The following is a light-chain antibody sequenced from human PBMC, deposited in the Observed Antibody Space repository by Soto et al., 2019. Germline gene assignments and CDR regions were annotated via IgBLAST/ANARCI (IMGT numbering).Light chain of an antibody. V-gene: IGLV3-9*01. CDR3: QVWDSSTVV. J-gene: IGLJ2*01. CDR1: NIGSKN. Sequence: SYELTQPLSVSVALGQTARITCGGNNIGSKNVHWYQQKPGQAPVLVIYRDSSRPSGIPERFSGSISGNTATLTITRAQDGDEADYCCQVWDSSTVVFGGGTKVTVL. CDR2: RDS.